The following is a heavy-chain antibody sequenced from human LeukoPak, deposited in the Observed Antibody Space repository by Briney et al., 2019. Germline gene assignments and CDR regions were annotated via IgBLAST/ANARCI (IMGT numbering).Heavy chain of an antibody. CDR2: INPSGGST. J-gene: IGHJ4*02. CDR1: GYIFTSYF. D-gene: IGHD3-22*01. Sequence: EASVKVSCKASGYIFTSYFMHWVRQAPGQGLEWMGLINPSGGSTRYAQKFQGRVTITADESTSTAYMELSSLRSEDTAVYYCARDSYDSSGASHDYWGQGTLVTVSS. CDR3: ARDSYDSSGASHDY. V-gene: IGHV1-46*01.